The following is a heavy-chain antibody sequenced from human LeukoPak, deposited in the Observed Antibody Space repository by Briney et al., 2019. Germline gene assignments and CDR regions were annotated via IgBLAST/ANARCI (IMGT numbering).Heavy chain of an antibody. CDR1: GGSISSSSYY. D-gene: IGHD2-2*01. CDR2: IYYSGST. J-gene: IGHJ4*02. CDR3: ASPRYCSSTSCYFGYDY. V-gene: IGHV4-39*01. Sequence: PSETLSLTCTVSGGSISSSSYYWGWIRQPPGKGLEWIGSIYYSGSTYYNPSLKSRVTISVDTSKNQFSLKLSSVTAAGTAVYYCASPRYCSSTSCYFGYDYWGQGTLVTVSS.